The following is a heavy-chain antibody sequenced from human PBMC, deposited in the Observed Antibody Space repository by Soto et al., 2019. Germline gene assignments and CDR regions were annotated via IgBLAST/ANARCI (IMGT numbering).Heavy chain of an antibody. D-gene: IGHD5-18*01. CDR3: ARDVDTAMVISTTGY. Sequence: EVQLVESGGGLVQPGGSLRLSCTASGFTFSSYWMSWVRQAPEKGLEWVANIKQDGSEEYYVDSVKGRFTISSDTAKNSLYLQLTSLRAEATAVYYCARDVDTAMVISTTGYRSHGTLVTFAS. V-gene: IGHV3-7*01. CDR2: IKQDGSEE. CDR1: GFTFSSYW. J-gene: IGHJ4*01.